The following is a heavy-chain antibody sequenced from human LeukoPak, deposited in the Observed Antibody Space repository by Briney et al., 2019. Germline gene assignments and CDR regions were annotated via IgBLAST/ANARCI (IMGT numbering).Heavy chain of an antibody. D-gene: IGHD5-24*01. CDR3: ARGRGLKSYYFYMDV. J-gene: IGHJ6*03. CDR2: ISSDGGST. Sequence: GGSLRLSCAASGFAFSTYAMHWVRQGPGKGLEYVSVISSDGGSTYYANSVKGRFTISRDNSKNTLYLQTVSLRAEDMAVYYCARGRGLKSYYFYMDVWGKGTTVTVSS. CDR1: GFAFSTYA. V-gene: IGHV3-64*01.